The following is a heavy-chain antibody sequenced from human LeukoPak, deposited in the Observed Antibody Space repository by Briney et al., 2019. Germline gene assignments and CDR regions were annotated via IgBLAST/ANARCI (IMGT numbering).Heavy chain of an antibody. V-gene: IGHV1-2*02. D-gene: IGHD3-3*01. CDR3: ARESPGGDDFWSGPDY. Sequence: ASVKVSCKASGYTFIGYYMHWVRQAPGQGLEWMGWINPNSGGTNFAQKFQGRVTMTRDTSISTAYMELSRLRSDDTAVYYCARESPGGDDFWSGPDYWGQGTLVTVSS. CDR1: GYTFIGYY. J-gene: IGHJ4*02. CDR2: INPNSGGT.